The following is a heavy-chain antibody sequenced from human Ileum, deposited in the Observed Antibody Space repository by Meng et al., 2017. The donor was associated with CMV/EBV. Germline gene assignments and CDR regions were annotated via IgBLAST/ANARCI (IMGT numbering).Heavy chain of an antibody. V-gene: IGHV1-2*02. CDR3: ARGLWFGELGFDY. CDR2: INPNSGGT. D-gene: IGHD3-10*01. CDR1: GYTFTGYY. Sequence: QVPPVQSGAEVKKPGAPVKVPCQASGYTFTGYYMHWVRQAPGQGLEWMGWINPNSGGTNYAQKFQGRVTMTRDTSISTAYMELSRLRSDDTAVYYCARGLWFGELGFDYWGQGTLVTVSS. J-gene: IGHJ4*02.